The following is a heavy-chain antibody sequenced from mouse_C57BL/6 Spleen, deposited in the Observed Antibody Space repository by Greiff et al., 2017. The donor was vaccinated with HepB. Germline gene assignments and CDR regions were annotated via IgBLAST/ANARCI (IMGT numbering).Heavy chain of an antibody. V-gene: IGHV1-59*01. CDR1: GYTFTSYW. Sequence: VQLQQPGAELVRPGTSVKLSCKASGYTFTSYWMHWVKQRPGQGLEWIGVIDPSDSYTNYNQKFKGKATLTVDTSSSTAYMQLSSLTSEDSAVYYCARRLGQGAMDYWGQGTSVTVSS. CDR3: ARRLGQGAMDY. CDR2: IDPSDSYT. D-gene: IGHD4-1*01. J-gene: IGHJ4*01.